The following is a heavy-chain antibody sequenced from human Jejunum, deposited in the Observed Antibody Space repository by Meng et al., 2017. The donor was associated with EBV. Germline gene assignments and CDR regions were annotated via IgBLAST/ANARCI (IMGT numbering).Heavy chain of an antibody. CDR2: VSDYGST. CDR1: GGSVSSGSYY. CDR3: ARDFSSGYFAY. J-gene: IGHJ4*02. Sequence: QVQLQESGPGLVKPSETLSLTCAGSGGSVSSGSYYWSWIRQPPGKGLEWIGFVSDYGSTRYNSSLKSRITISADTSKNQFSLKLTSVTPADTAIYYCARDFSSGYFAYWGQGTLVTVSS. D-gene: IGHD3-22*01. V-gene: IGHV4-61*01.